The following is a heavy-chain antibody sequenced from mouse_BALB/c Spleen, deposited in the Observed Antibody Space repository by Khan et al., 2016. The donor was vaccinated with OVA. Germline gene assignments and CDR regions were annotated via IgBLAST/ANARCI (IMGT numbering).Heavy chain of an antibody. D-gene: IGHD1-1*01. V-gene: IGHV5-6*01. Sequence: EVELVESGGDLVQPGGSLKLSCAASGFTFSTYGMSWVRQTPDKRPEWVATVSTGGGYTYYPDSVKGRFTISRDNAKNTLYLQMSGLKSEDTAMFYCTRLAYYYDSEGFAYWGQGTLVTVSA. J-gene: IGHJ3*01. CDR2: VSTGGGYT. CDR3: TRLAYYYDSEGFAY. CDR1: GFTFSTYG.